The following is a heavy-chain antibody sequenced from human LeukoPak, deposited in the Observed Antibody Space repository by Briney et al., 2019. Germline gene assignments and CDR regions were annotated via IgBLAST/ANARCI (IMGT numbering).Heavy chain of an antibody. Sequence: SETLSLTCAVHGGSFSGYYWSWIRQPPGKGLEWIGEIYHSGSTNYNPSLKSRVTISVDTSKNQFSLKLSSVTAADTAVYYCARPRRGYSYKFADAFDLWGQGTMVTVSS. CDR3: ARPRRGYSYKFADAFDL. CDR1: GGSFSGYY. V-gene: IGHV4-34*01. J-gene: IGHJ3*01. CDR2: IYHSGST. D-gene: IGHD5-18*01.